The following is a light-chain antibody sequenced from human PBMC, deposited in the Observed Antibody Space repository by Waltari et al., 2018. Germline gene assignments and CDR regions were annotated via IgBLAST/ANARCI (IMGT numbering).Light chain of an antibody. Sequence: QSALTQPASVSEPPGQSITIACTGTRSDVGGFNYVPCPHQHPGKAPNLMLYEVNNRPSGVSTRFPGSKSGNAASLTISGLQAEDEAYYYCSSYTSSRTVVFGGGTKLTVL. CDR2: EVN. CDR1: RSDVGGFNY. J-gene: IGLJ2*01. V-gene: IGLV2-14*01. CDR3: SSYTSSRTVV.